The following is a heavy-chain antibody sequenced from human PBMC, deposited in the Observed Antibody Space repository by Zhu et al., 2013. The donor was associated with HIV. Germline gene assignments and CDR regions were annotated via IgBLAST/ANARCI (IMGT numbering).Heavy chain of an antibody. CDR3: ARDYYDSSGYYSGWYFDL. V-gene: IGHV1-2*02. Sequence: QVQLVQSGAEVKKPGASVKVSCKASGYYFTGYYIYWVRQAPGQGLEWMGWINPNSGGTNYVQKFQGRVTMTRDTSISTVYMELSRLRSDDTAVYYCARDYYDSSGYYSGWYFDLWAVAPWSLSPQ. J-gene: IGHJ2*01. CDR2: INPNSGGT. CDR1: GYYFTGYY. D-gene: IGHD3-22*01.